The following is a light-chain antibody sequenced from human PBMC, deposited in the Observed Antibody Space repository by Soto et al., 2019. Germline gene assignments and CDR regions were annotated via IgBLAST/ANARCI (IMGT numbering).Light chain of an antibody. CDR2: DAS. J-gene: IGKJ4*01. CDR3: QKYDSAPLT. Sequence: DIQMTQSPSSLSASVGDRVTITCRASQGIRNYLAWYQQKPGKVPKLLIYDASTLQSGALSRFSGSGSGTDFTLTISSLQPEDGATYYCQKYDSAPLTFGGGTKVEIK. CDR1: QGIRNY. V-gene: IGKV1-27*01.